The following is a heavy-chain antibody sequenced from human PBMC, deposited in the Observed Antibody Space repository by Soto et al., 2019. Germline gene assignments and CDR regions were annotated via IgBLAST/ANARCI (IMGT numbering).Heavy chain of an antibody. CDR1: GGSISSYY. CDR3: ARVNSSSSSWSHDS. D-gene: IGHD6-13*01. V-gene: IGHV4-59*01. J-gene: IGHJ4*02. Sequence: PSETLSLTCTVSGGSISSYYWSWIRQTPGKGLEWIGYISYSGSTDYNPSLKSRVTISVDTSENQSSLKLSSVTAADTAVYYCARVNSSSSSWSHDSWGQGTLVTSPQ. CDR2: ISYSGST.